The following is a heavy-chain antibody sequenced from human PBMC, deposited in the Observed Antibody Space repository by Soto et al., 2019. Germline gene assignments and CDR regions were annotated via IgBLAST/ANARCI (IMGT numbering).Heavy chain of an antibody. CDR2: IYNSGSA. CDR1: GGSMTSGDYY. D-gene: IGHD3-10*01. CDR3: ARAGVAGFISYYYYYMDV. J-gene: IGHJ6*03. V-gene: IGHV4-31*03. Sequence: QVQLQESGPGLVKPSQTLSLTCTVSGGSMTSGDYYWSWIRQHPGKGLEWIGYIYNSGSAYYNPSPQSRVTVSVDASKNKFSPQLSSVTAADKAVYYCARAGVAGFISYYYYYMDVWGEGTTVTVSS.